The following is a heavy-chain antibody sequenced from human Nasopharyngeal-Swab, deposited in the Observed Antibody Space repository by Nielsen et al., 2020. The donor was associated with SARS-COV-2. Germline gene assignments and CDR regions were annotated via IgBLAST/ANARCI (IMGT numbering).Heavy chain of an antibody. D-gene: IGHD5-24*01. Sequence: GESLKISCAASGFPFRNHYMTWVRQPPGKGLEWVANIRQDAREQFYVDSVKGRFTISRDNAKNSVFLQMNSLRAEDTAVYYCASEEIRDGYSLGDYWGQGTLVTVSS. CDR1: GFPFRNHY. CDR2: IRQDAREQ. CDR3: ASEEIRDGYSLGDY. J-gene: IGHJ4*02. V-gene: IGHV3-7*04.